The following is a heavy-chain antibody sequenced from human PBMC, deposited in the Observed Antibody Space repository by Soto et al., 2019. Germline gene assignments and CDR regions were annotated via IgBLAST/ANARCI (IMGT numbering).Heavy chain of an antibody. Sequence: XXSLRLACVASGFTFSNNAMRWVRQAPGKGPEWVSVITSGRTLYADSVKGRFAISRDNSKNTLYLQMNGLRAEDTAVYYCAKDTNYSFDHWGQGTLVTVSS. CDR2: ITSGRT. CDR1: GFTFSNNA. D-gene: IGHD4-4*01. V-gene: IGHV3-23*01. CDR3: AKDTNYSFDH. J-gene: IGHJ5*02.